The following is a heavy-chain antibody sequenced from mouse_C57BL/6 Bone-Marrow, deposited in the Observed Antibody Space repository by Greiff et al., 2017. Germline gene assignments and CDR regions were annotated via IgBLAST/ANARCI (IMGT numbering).Heavy chain of an antibody. D-gene: IGHD1-1*01. CDR2: ISSGGSYT. J-gene: IGHJ4*01. CDR3: ARQGYYGAMDY. Sequence: EVQLLQSGGDLVKPGASLKLSCAASGFTFSSYGMSWVRQTPDKRLEWVGTISSGGSYTYYPDSVKGRFTISTDNAENTLYLQMSSLKSEDTAVYYCARQGYYGAMDYWGQGTSVTVSS. CDR1: GFTFSSYG. V-gene: IGHV5-6*01.